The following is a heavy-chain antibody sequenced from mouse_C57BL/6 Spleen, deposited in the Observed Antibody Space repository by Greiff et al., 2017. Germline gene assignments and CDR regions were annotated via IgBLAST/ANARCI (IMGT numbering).Heavy chain of an antibody. CDR2: IDPSDSET. V-gene: IGHV1-52*01. Sequence: QVQLQQPGAELVRPGSSVKLSCKASGYTFTSYWMHWVKQRPIQGLEWIGNIDPSDSETHYNQKFKDKATLTVDKSSSTAYMQLSSLTSEDSAVYYCARCGRRDYGSTYWYFDVWGTGTTVTVSA. D-gene: IGHD1-1*01. J-gene: IGHJ1*03. CDR3: ARCGRRDYGSTYWYFDV. CDR1: GYTFTSYW.